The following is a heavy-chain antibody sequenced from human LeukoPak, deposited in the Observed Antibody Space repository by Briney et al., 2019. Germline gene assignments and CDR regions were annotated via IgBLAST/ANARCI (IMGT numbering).Heavy chain of an antibody. CDR2: INHSGST. D-gene: IGHD3-10*01. CDR1: GGSFTGYY. J-gene: IGHJ4*01. Sequence: SETLSLTCAVYGGSFTGYYWSWIRQPPGKGLEWIGEINHSGSTNYNPSLKSRVTISVDTSKNQFSLKLSSVTAADTAVYYCARDPPNYYGSGSPPGGFDYWGHGTLVTVSS. V-gene: IGHV4-34*01. CDR3: ARDPPNYYGSGSPPGGFDY.